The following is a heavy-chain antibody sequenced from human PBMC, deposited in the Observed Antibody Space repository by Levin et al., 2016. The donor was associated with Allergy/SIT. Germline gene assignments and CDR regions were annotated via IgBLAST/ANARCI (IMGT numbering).Heavy chain of an antibody. CDR1: GFTFSSYW. Sequence: GGSLRLSCAASGFTFSSYWMTWVRQAPGRGLEMVANVKPDGSEKYYVDSVNGRFTISRDNAKNSLYLQLNSLRDEDTAVYYCASARDGYNHNRDAFDIWGQGTLVTVS. CDR3: ASARDGYNHNRDAFDI. D-gene: IGHD5-24*01. V-gene: IGHV3-7*01. J-gene: IGHJ3*02. CDR2: VKPDGSEK.